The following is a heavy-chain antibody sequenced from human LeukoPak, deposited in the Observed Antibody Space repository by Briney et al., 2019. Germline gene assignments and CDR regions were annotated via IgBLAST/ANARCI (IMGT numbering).Heavy chain of an antibody. Sequence: SETLSLTCGVSGGSISGSNWWRWVRQSPGKGLEWIGKIYHSVSTNYNPSLKSRVTISVDKSKNQFSLKLYSVTAADTAVYSCASHRRSSGWYVFDYWGQGTLVTVSS. CDR1: GGSISGSNW. J-gene: IGHJ4*02. D-gene: IGHD6-19*01. CDR3: ASHRRSSGWYVFDY. CDR2: IYHSVST. V-gene: IGHV4-4*02.